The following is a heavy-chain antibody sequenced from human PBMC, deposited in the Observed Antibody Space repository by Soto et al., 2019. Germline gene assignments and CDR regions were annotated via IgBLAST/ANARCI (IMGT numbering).Heavy chain of an antibody. CDR1: GGSISSYY. D-gene: IGHD1-7*01. V-gene: IGHV4-59*01. Sequence: PSETLSLTCTVSGGSISSYYWSWIRQPPGKGLEWIGYIYYSGSTNYNPSLKSRVTISVDTSKNQFSLKLSSVTAADTAVYYCARNYTHRLYYFDYWGQGTLVT. CDR2: IYYSGST. J-gene: IGHJ4*02. CDR3: ARNYTHRLYYFDY.